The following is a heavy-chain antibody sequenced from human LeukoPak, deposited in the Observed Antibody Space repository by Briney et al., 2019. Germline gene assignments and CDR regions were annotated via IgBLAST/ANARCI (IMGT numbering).Heavy chain of an antibody. CDR1: TRTLTCYF. Sequence: SATLTLTNPTQTRTLTCYFSRLLLQPPGKGLDWIGYIYYSGRTNYNPSLKSRVTISIHTSKNQFSLNQSSVNAADTPVYYYARSERYSSGWDIYFDYWSQGTLVTVSS. D-gene: IGHD6-19*01. V-gene: IGHV4-59*01. J-gene: IGHJ4*02. CDR3: ARSERYSSGWDIYFDY. CDR2: IYYSGRT.